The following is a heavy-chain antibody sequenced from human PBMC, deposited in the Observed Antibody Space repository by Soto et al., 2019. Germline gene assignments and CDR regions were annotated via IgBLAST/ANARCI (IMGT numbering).Heavy chain of an antibody. CDR1: SISSGDYY. Sequence: SISSGDYYWSWIRQPPGKGLEWIGYIYYSGSTYYNPSLKSRVTISVDTSKNQFSLKLSSVTAADTAVYYCARERPDGARLDPWGQGTLVTVSS. J-gene: IGHJ5*02. V-gene: IGHV4-30-4*01. CDR2: IYYSGST. CDR3: ARERPDGARLDP. D-gene: IGHD6-6*01.